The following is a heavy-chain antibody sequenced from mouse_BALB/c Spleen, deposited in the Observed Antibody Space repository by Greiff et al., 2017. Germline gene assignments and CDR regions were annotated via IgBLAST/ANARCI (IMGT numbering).Heavy chain of an antibody. J-gene: IGHJ3*01. CDR1: GYTFTDYN. V-gene: IGHV1-18*01. D-gene: IGHD1-1*01. CDR3: ARRGLYGSSPFAY. Sequence: VQLKQSGPELVKPGASVKIPCKASGYTFTDYNMDWVKQSHGKSLEWIGDINPNNGGTIYNQKFKGKATLTVDKSSSTAYMELRSLTSEDTAVYYCARRGLYGSSPFAYWGQGTLVTVSA. CDR2: INPNNGGT.